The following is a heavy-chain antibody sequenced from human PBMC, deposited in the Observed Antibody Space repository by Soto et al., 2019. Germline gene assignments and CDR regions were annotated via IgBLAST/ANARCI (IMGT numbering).Heavy chain of an antibody. CDR3: ARDLGYYSNDY. Sequence: GGSLRLSCAASGFTFSDSNMHWVRQAPGKGLEWVSYISSASNFIFYADSVRGRFTLSRDNAENSMFLQMNSLRAEDSAVYYCARDLGYYSNDYWGQGTLVTVSS. D-gene: IGHD4-4*01. CDR2: ISSASNFI. V-gene: IGHV3-48*01. J-gene: IGHJ4*02. CDR1: GFTFSDSN.